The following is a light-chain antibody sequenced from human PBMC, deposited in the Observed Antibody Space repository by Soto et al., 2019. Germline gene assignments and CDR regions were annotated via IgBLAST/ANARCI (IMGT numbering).Light chain of an antibody. J-gene: IGLJ2*01. V-gene: IGLV2-14*03. CDR3: SSYTTRSTLHVL. CDR1: ASDVGGYKY. CDR2: DVT. Sequence: QSALTQPASVSGSPGQSITISCTGTASDVGGYKYVSWYQQHPGKAPKLMIYDVTNRPSGVSNRFSGSKSGNTASLTISGLQAEDEADYYCSSYTTRSTLHVLFGGGTKVTVL.